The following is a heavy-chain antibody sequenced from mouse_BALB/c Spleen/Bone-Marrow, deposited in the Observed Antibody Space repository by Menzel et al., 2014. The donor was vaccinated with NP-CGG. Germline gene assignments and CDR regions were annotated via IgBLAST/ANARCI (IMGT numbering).Heavy chain of an antibody. Sequence: QVQLKQSGAELVRPGVSVKIPCRGSGYTFTDFAIHWVKQSHTKSLEWIGVISPYYVDGGYNQKFKGKATMTIDRSSSTAYMELARPTSVDSAIYYCARGGASGLYYYAMDYWGQGTSVTVSS. V-gene: IGHV1S137*01. CDR1: GYTFTDFA. J-gene: IGHJ4*01. CDR3: ARGGASGLYYYAMDY. D-gene: IGHD3-1*01. CDR2: ISPYYVDG.